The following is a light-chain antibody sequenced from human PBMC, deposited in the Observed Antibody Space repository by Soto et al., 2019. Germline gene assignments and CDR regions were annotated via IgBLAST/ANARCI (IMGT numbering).Light chain of an antibody. Sequence: QSVLTQPPSVSGAPGQRVTISCTGSSSNIGAGYDVHWYQQLPGTAPKLLIYGNSNRPSGVPDRFSGSKSGTSASLTISALQTDDEADYFCCSSAPESTYVCGTGTKLTVL. CDR3: CSSAPESTYV. CDR2: GNS. V-gene: IGLV1-40*01. CDR1: SSNIGAGYD. J-gene: IGLJ1*01.